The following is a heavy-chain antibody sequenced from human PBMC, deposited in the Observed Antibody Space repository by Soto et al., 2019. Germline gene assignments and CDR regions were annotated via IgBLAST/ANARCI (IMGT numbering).Heavy chain of an antibody. V-gene: IGHV3-33*01. CDR1: GFTFRSYG. Sequence: QMQLVESGGGVVQPGRSLRLSCAASGFTFRSYGIHWVRQAPGKGLEWVALIWFDGSKKYYVDSVKGRFAVSRDNSKHTLYLQMNSLRVEDTAVYYCARDRLVTYGYGLDVWGQGTTVTASS. CDR2: IWFDGSKK. CDR3: ARDRLVTYGYGLDV. J-gene: IGHJ6*02. D-gene: IGHD4-17*01.